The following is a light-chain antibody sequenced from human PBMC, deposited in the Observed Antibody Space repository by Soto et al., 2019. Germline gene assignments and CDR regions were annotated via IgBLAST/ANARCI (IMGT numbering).Light chain of an antibody. CDR3: SSYTSSSFVV. V-gene: IGLV2-14*01. CDR2: EVS. CDR1: SSDVGGYNY. J-gene: IGLJ2*01. Sequence: QSVLTQPASVSGSPGQSITISCTGTSSDVGGYNYVSWYQQHPGKAPKLMIYEVSNRPSGASNRFSGSKSGNTASLTISGLQAEDEADYYCSSYTSSSFVVFGGGTKLTVL.